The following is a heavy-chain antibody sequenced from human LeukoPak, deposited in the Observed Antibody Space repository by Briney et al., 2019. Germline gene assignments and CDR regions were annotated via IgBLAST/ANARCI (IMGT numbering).Heavy chain of an antibody. CDR1: GFTFSSYN. CDR2: ITASSTAI. V-gene: IGHV3-21*01. Sequence: GGSLRLSCAASGFTFSSYNMNWVRQAPGKGLEWVSSITASSTAIYSADSVKGRFTISRDNAKNLLYLQMNSLRAEDTAVYYCARTYYDILTGYNPYFDYWGQGILVTVSS. D-gene: IGHD3-9*01. CDR3: ARTYYDILTGYNPYFDY. J-gene: IGHJ4*02.